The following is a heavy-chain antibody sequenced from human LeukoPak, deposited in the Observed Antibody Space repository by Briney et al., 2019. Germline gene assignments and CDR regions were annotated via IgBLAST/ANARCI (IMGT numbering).Heavy chain of an antibody. CDR3: AKRGVVIRVILVGFHKEAYYFDS. J-gene: IGHJ4*02. CDR1: GSILSNYG. V-gene: IGHV3-23*01. CDR2: ISDSGGST. Sequence: PGGSLRLSCPVCGSILSNYGMRWVRQAPGKGLAWVAGISDSGGSTNYAGSVEGRFTISRDNPKDTLYLQMNSLRAEDTAVYFCAKRGVVIRVILVGFHKEAYYFDSWGQGALVTVSS. D-gene: IGHD3-22*01.